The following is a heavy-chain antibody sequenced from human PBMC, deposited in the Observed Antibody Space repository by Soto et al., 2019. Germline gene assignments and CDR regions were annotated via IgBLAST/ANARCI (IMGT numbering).Heavy chain of an antibody. D-gene: IGHD6-25*01. V-gene: IGHV5-10-1*01. CDR2: IDPSDSYT. CDR3: ATEPKPSTGYGSDTTFDY. J-gene: IGHJ4*02. CDR1: GYSFTSYW. Sequence: EVQLVQSAAEVKKPGESLRSSCKGSGYSFTSYWINWVRQMPGKGLEWMGRIDPSDSYTNYSPSFQGHVTISADKSISTAYLQWSSLKASDTAMYYCATEPKPSTGYGSDTTFDYWGQGTLVTVSS.